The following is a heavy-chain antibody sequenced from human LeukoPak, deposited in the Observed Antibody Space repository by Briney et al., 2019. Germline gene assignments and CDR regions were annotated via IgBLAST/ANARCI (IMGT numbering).Heavy chain of an antibody. D-gene: IGHD3-22*01. V-gene: IGHV4-31*03. J-gene: IGHJ6*02. CDR1: GGSISSGGYY. Sequence: SETLSLTCTVSGGSISSGGYYWSWIRQHPGKGLEWIGYIYYSGSTYYNPSLKSRVTISVDTSKNQFSLKLSSVIAADTAVYYCAREQGYYYDSNYYYGMDVWGQGTTVTVSS. CDR3: AREQGYYYDSNYYYGMDV. CDR2: IYYSGST.